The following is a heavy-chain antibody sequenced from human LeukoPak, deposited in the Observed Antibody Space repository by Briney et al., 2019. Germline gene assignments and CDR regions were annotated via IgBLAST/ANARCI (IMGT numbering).Heavy chain of an antibody. CDR3: ARGDGYSSRWFEN. D-gene: IGHD6-13*01. J-gene: IGHJ5*02. CDR2: MYINGRA. V-gene: IGHV4-4*07. Sequence: SETLSLTCTVSGGSISSYYWNWIRQPAGKGLEWIGCMYINGRANYNPSLKSRVTMSVDTAKNQFSLKLSSVTAADTAVYYCARGDGYSSRWFENWGQGTLVTVSS. CDR1: GGSISSYY.